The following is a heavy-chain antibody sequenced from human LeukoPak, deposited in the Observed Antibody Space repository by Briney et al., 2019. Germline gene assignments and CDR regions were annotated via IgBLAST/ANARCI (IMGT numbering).Heavy chain of an antibody. CDR2: IYNDGSTT. Sequence: GGSLRLACAASGFMFSKSWMHWVRQVPGKGLVWVARIYNDGSTTNYADSVKGRFTISRDNAANTLFLQMSSLRAEDTAVYYCAREKDDNGHPGPLDAWGQGDLVTVSS. D-gene: IGHD4-17*01. CDR3: AREKDDNGHPGPLDA. V-gene: IGHV3-74*01. CDR1: GFMFSKSW. J-gene: IGHJ5*02.